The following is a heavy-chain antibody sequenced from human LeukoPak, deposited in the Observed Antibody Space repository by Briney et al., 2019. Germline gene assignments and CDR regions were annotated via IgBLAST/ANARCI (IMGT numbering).Heavy chain of an antibody. Sequence: PGGSLRLSCAASGFTFSDYYMNWIRQAPGKGLEWVSYISSSGSTIYYADSVKGRFTISRDNAKNSLYLQMNSLRAEDTAVYFCARVGALSSSWLLYWGQGTLVTVSS. D-gene: IGHD6-13*01. V-gene: IGHV3-11*04. CDR3: ARVGALSSSWLLY. CDR2: ISSSGSTI. CDR1: GFTFSDYY. J-gene: IGHJ4*02.